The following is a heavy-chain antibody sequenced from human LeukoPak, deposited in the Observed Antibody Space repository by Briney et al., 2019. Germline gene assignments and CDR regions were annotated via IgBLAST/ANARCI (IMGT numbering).Heavy chain of an antibody. CDR2: IIPIFGTA. V-gene: IGHV1-69*05. Sequence: ASVKVSCKASGGTFSSCAISWVRQAPGQGLEWMGGIIPIFGTANYAQKFQGRVTITTDESTSTAYMELSSLRSEDTAVYYCARDLKGGAFDIWGQGTMVTVSS. CDR1: GGTFSSCA. CDR3: ARDLKGGAFDI. D-gene: IGHD3-16*01. J-gene: IGHJ3*02.